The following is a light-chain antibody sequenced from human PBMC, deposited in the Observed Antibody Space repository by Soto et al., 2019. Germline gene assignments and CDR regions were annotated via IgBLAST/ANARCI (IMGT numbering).Light chain of an antibody. J-gene: IGKJ4*01. CDR3: QTYNSSPGT. V-gene: IGKV1-27*01. Sequence: DIQMTQSPSSLSASVGDRVTITCRASQGISSFFAWYQQKPGKVPKLLIYAASTLQVGVPSRFSGSGSGTDFTLTTSSPQPDAVATYYCQTYNSSPGTFGGGTKVEIK. CDR2: AAS. CDR1: QGISSF.